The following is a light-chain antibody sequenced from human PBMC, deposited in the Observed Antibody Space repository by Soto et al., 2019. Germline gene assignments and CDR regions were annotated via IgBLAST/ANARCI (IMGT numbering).Light chain of an antibody. CDR2: EVS. J-gene: IGLJ1*01. CDR3: SSYTSSSTYV. CDR1: SSEVGGYNY. V-gene: IGLV2-14*01. Sequence: QSALTQPASVSGSPGQSITISCTGTSSEVGGYNYVSWYQQHPGKAPKLMIYEVSNRPSGVSNRFSGSKSGNTASRTISGLQAEDEADYYCSSYTSSSTYVFGTGTKVTVL.